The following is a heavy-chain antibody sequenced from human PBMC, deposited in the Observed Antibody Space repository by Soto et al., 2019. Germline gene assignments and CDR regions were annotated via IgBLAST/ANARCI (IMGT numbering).Heavy chain of an antibody. CDR2: ISSGGSSI. Sequence: GGSLRLSCAVSGFTFSSYEMNWVRQAPGKGLEWVSYISSGGSSIYYADSVKGQFTVSRDNAKNLLHLQMNSLRAEDTAVYYCARVGSPSDKSGDYDPWGQGTLVTVSS. CDR1: GFTFSSYE. CDR3: ARVGSPSDKSGDYDP. D-gene: IGHD3-22*01. J-gene: IGHJ5*02. V-gene: IGHV3-48*03.